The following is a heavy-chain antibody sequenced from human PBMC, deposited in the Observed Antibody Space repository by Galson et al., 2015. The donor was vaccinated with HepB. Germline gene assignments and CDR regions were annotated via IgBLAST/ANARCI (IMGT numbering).Heavy chain of an antibody. D-gene: IGHD6-19*01. V-gene: IGHV6-1*01. Sequence: CAISGDSVSSNSAAWNWIRQSPSRGLEWLGRTYYRSKWYNDYAVSVKSRITINPDTSKNQFSLQLNSVTPEDTAVYYCARLGGEAVAGTLDWYFDLWGRGTLVTVSS. CDR3: ARLGGEAVAGTLDWYFDL. CDR2: TYYRSKWYN. CDR1: GDSVSSNSAA. J-gene: IGHJ2*01.